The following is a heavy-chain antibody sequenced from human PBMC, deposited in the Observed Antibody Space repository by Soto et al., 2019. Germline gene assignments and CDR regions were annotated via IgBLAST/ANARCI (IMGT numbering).Heavy chain of an antibody. V-gene: IGHV3-33*01. D-gene: IGHD3-22*01. CDR1: GFTFRSYG. CDR3: ARDPQINSDTSGYVGS. J-gene: IGHJ5*02. Sequence: GGSLRLSCAASGFTFRSYGMHWVRQAPGKGLEWVAVIWDDGSGKKYADSVKGRFTVSRDNSKNTLFLQMSSLRAEDTAVYCCARDPQINSDTSGYVGSWGPGTLVTVSS. CDR2: IWDDGSGK.